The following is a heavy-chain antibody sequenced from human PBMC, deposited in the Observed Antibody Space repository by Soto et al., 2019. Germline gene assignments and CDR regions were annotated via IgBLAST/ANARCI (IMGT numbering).Heavy chain of an antibody. CDR3: ARVDGDYRPFDI. CDR1: GGSISSYY. V-gene: IGHV4-59*01. Sequence: QVQLQESGPGLVKPSETLSLTCTVSGGSISSYYWSWILQPPGKGLEWIGYIYYSGSTNYNPSLKSRVTISVDTSKNQFSRKLSSVTAADTAVYYCARVDGDYRPFDIWGQGTMVTVSS. D-gene: IGHD4-17*01. J-gene: IGHJ3*02. CDR2: IYYSGST.